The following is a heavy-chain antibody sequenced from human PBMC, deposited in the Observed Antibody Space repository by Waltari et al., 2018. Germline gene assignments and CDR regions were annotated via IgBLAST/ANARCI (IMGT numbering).Heavy chain of an antibody. D-gene: IGHD6-13*01. CDR2: IIPIFGTA. CDR3: ACIFNHGSSLYFQH. CDR1: GGTFSSYA. Sequence: QVQLVQSGAEVKKPGSSVKVSCQASGGTFSSYAISWVRQAAGKGLEWMGGIIPIFGTANYAQKFQGRVTITADESTSTAYMELSSLRSEDTAVYYCACIFNHGSSLYFQHWGQGTLVTVSS. V-gene: IGHV1-69*12. J-gene: IGHJ1*01.